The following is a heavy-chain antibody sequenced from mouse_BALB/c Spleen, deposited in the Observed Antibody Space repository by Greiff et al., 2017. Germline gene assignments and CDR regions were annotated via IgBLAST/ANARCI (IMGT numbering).Heavy chain of an antibody. V-gene: IGHV1-69*02. J-gene: IGHJ4*01. D-gene: IGHD2-14*01. CDR2: IDPSDSET. CDR3: ARGGVRREGYAMDY. CDR1: GYTFTSYW. Sequence: QVQLQQPGAELVKPGAPVKLSCKASGYTFTSYWMNWVKQRPGRGLEWIGRIDPSDSETHYNQKFKDKATLTVDKSSSTAYIQLSSLTSEDSAVYYCARGGVRREGYAMDYWGQGTSVTVSS.